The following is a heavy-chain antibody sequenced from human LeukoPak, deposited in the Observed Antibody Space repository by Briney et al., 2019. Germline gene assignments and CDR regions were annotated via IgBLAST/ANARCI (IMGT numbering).Heavy chain of an antibody. J-gene: IGHJ4*02. Sequence: SETLSLTCAVYGGSFSGYYWSWIRQPPGKGLEWIGEINHSGSTNYNPSLKSRVTISVDTSKNQFSLKLSSVTAADTAVYYCARRGVAAVDGFDYWGQGTLVTVSS. V-gene: IGHV4-34*01. D-gene: IGHD6-19*01. CDR2: INHSGST. CDR3: ARRGVAAVDGFDY. CDR1: GGSFSGYY.